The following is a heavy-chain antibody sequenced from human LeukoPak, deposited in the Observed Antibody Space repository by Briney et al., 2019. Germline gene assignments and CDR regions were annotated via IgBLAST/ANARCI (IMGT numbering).Heavy chain of an antibody. J-gene: IGHJ4*02. CDR3: ARGTFSMYSSGWYVGD. D-gene: IGHD6-19*01. V-gene: IGHV3-48*03. CDR2: ISSSGSTT. Sequence: AGGSLRLSCSASGFTFSDYEMNWVRQAPGKRVDWVSFISSSGSTTDYADSVKDRFTISRDNGKNSLYLQMNSLRAEDTAIYYCARGTFSMYSSGWYVGDWGQGTLVTVSS. CDR1: GFTFSDYE.